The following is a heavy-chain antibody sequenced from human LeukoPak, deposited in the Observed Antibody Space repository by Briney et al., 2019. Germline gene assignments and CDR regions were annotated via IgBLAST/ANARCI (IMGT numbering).Heavy chain of an antibody. CDR3: ARDKVTMVRGVIPFFDY. D-gene: IGHD3-10*01. J-gene: IGHJ4*02. CDR2: INPNSGRT. CDR1: GYTFTGYY. Sequence: ASVKVSCKASGYTFTGYYMHWVRQAPGQGLEWISWINPNSGRTNYAQKFQGRVTMTRDTSISTAYMELSRLRSDDTAVYYCARDKVTMVRGVIPFFDYWGQGTLVTVSS. V-gene: IGHV1-2*02.